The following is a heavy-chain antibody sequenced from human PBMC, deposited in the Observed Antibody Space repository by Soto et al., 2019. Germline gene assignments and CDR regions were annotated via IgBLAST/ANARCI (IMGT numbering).Heavy chain of an antibody. CDR3: ARGGGDAHYWYFDL. J-gene: IGHJ2*01. D-gene: IGHD2-21*02. V-gene: IGHV1-45*02. CDR2: ITPFNGNT. Sequence: QMQLVQSGAEVKKTGSSVKVSCKASGYTFTYRYLHWVRQAPGQALEWMGWITPFNGNTNYAQKFQDRVTITRDRSMSTAYMELSSLRSEDTAMYYCARGGGDAHYWYFDLWGRGTLVTVSS. CDR1: GYTFTYRY.